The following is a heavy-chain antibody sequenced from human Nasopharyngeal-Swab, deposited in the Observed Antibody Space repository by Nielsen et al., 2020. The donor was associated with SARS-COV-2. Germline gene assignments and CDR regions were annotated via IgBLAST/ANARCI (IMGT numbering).Heavy chain of an antibody. Sequence: GESLKISCAASGFMFITYSMNWVRQAPGKGLEWVSYISPNMNTILYADSVQGRFTISSDNAKNSLYLQMNSLRDEDTAVYFCARDSRLWSGSYNPFYYGMDVWGQGTTVTVSS. CDR2: ISPNMNTI. J-gene: IGHJ6*02. V-gene: IGHV3-48*02. CDR1: GFMFITYS. CDR3: ARDSRLWSGSYNPFYYGMDV. D-gene: IGHD3-3*01.